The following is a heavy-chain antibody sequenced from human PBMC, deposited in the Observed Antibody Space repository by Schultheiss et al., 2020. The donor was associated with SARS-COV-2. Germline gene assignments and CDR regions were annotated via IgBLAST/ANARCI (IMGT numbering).Heavy chain of an antibody. D-gene: IGHD1-7*01. Sequence: ETLSLTCAVYGGSFSGYYWSWIRQPPGKGLEWIGEINHSGSTNYNPSLKSRVTISVDTSKNQFSLKLSSVTAADTAVYYCTTDRYNWNFNDDYWGQGTLVTVSS. CDR3: TTDRYNWNFNDDY. V-gene: IGHV4-34*01. J-gene: IGHJ4*02. CDR2: INHSGST. CDR1: GGSFSGYY.